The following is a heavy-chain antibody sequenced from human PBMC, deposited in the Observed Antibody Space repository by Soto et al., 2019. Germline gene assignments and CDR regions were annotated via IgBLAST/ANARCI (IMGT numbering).Heavy chain of an antibody. J-gene: IGHJ6*02. CDR1: GGYISSSSYY. CDR2: IYYSGST. D-gene: IGHD3-3*01. Sequence: SETLSLTCTVSGGYISSSSYYWGWIRQPPGKGLEWIGSIYYSGSTYYNPSLKSRVTISVDTSKNQFSLKLSSVTAADTAVYYCARQDYDFWSGYSYYYYGMDVWGQGTTVTVSS. V-gene: IGHV4-39*01. CDR3: ARQDYDFWSGYSYYYYGMDV.